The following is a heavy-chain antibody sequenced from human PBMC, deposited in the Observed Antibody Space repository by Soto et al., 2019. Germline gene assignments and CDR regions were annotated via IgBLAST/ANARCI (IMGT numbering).Heavy chain of an antibody. Sequence: SETLSLTXAVSGGSISSSNWWSWVRQPPGKGLEWIGEIYHSGSTNYNPSLKSRVTISVDKSKNQFSLKLSSVTAADTAVYYCARVGYSYGYEDNWFDPWGQGTLVTVSS. D-gene: IGHD5-18*01. CDR1: GGSISSSNW. CDR3: ARVGYSYGYEDNWFDP. CDR2: IYHSGST. V-gene: IGHV4-4*02. J-gene: IGHJ5*02.